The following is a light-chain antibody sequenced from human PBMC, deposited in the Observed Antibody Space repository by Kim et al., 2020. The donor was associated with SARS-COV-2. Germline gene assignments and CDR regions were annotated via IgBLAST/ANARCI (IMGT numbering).Light chain of an antibody. CDR1: QSVSTSY. V-gene: IGKV3-20*01. CDR2: GAS. J-gene: IGKJ2*01. Sequence: PGERATLSCRASQSVSTSYLAWYQQKPGQAPRLLIYGASSRATGIPDRFSCSGSGTDFTLTISRLEPEDFAVYYCQQLGTFGQGTKLEI. CDR3: QQLGT.